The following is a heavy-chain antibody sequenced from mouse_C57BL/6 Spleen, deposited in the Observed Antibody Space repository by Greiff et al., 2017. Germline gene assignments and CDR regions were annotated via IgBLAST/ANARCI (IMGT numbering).Heavy chain of an antibody. J-gene: IGHJ2*01. V-gene: IGHV1-52*01. D-gene: IGHD1-1*01. Sequence: QVQLQQSGAELVRPGSSVKLSCKASGYTFTSYWMHWVKQRPIQGLEWIGNIDPSDSETHYNQKFKDKATLTVDKSSSTAYMQHSSLTSEDSAVYYCARVTTVVPFDYWGQGTTLTVSS. CDR1: GYTFTSYW. CDR2: IDPSDSET. CDR3: ARVTTVVPFDY.